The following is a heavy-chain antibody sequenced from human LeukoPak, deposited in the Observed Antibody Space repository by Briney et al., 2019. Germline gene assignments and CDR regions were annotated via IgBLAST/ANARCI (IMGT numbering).Heavy chain of an antibody. Sequence: ASVKVSCKVSGHTLTELSMHWVRQAPGKGLEWMGGFDPEDGETIYAQKFQGRVTMTEDTSTDTAYMKLSSLRSEDTAVYYCATLGLYYDILTGYSYWGQGTLVTVSS. CDR2: FDPEDGET. J-gene: IGHJ4*02. CDR3: ATLGLYYDILTGYSY. D-gene: IGHD3-9*01. CDR1: GHTLTELS. V-gene: IGHV1-24*01.